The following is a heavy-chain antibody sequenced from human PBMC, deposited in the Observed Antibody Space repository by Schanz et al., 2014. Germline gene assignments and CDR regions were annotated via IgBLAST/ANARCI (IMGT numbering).Heavy chain of an antibody. CDR3: AKVREWWPYYFDY. V-gene: IGHV3-23*04. CDR1: GFTFSTYS. D-gene: IGHD2-15*01. Sequence: EQLVESGGGLVQPWGSLRLSCAASGFTFSTYSMNWVRQAPGKGLEWVSSISGTGDHIYYADSVKGRFTISRDNSDNTLFLQMNSLRAEDTAVYYCAKVREWWPYYFDYWGQGTLVTVSS. CDR2: ISGTGDHI. J-gene: IGHJ4*02.